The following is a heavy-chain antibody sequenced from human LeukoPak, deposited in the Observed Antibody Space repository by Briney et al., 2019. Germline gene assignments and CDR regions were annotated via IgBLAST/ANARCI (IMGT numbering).Heavy chain of an antibody. CDR2: ISSGSSHI. J-gene: IGHJ6*04. Sequence: GGSLRLSCAVSGFTFSSYSMNWVRQAPGKGLEWVSFISSGSSHIYYADSVKGRFTISRDNAKNLLFLQMNSLRAEDTAVYYCAELGITMIGGVWGKGTTATVSS. V-gene: IGHV3-21*06. CDR3: AELGITMIGGV. CDR1: GFTFSSYS. D-gene: IGHD3-10*02.